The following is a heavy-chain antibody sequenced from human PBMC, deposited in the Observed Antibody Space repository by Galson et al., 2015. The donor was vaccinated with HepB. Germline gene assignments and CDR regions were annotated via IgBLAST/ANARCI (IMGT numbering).Heavy chain of an antibody. CDR2: TYYRSKWYY. V-gene: IGHV6-1*01. J-gene: IGHJ6*02. Sequence: CAISGDSVSANSAAWNWIRQSPSRGFEWLGRTYYRSKWYYDYAESVKGRININPDTSRNQFSLQLSSVTPEDTAVYYCAYGFDVWGPGTTVTVSS. CDR1: GDSVSANSAA. CDR3: AYGFDV.